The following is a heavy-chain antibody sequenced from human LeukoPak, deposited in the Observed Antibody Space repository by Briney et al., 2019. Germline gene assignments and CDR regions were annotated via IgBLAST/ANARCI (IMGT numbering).Heavy chain of an antibody. CDR2: ISSSSSYI. D-gene: IGHD6-13*01. CDR1: GFTFSSYS. Sequence: GGSLRLSCAASGFTFSSYSMNWVRQAPGKGLDWVSSISSSSSYIYYADSVKGRFTISRDNAKNSLYLQMNSLRAEDTAVYYCARDSRGEGRAAAGRGAFDIWGQGTMVTVSS. V-gene: IGHV3-21*01. CDR3: ARDSRGEGRAAAGRGAFDI. J-gene: IGHJ3*02.